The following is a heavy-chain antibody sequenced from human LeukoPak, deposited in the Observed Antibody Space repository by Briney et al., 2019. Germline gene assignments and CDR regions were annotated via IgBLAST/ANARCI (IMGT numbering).Heavy chain of an antibody. D-gene: IGHD3-22*01. CDR2: IYYSGST. CDR1: GGSISNYY. V-gene: IGHV4-59*08. J-gene: IGHJ3*02. Sequence: SETLSLTCTVSGGSISNYYWNWIRQPPGKGLEWIGYIYYSGSTNYNPSLKSRVTISVDTSKNQFSLKLSSVTAADTAVYYCARHAAYYDSSGYYRGYAFDIWGQGTMVTVSS. CDR3: ARHAAYYDSSGYYRGYAFDI.